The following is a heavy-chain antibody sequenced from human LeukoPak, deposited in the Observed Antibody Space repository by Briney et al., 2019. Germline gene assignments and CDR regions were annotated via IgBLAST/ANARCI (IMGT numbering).Heavy chain of an antibody. CDR3: ARDVYDSISGGGYYYYMDV. CDR1: GFTFSSYA. J-gene: IGHJ6*03. V-gene: IGHV3-64*01. Sequence: GGSLRLSCAASGFTFSSYAMHWVRQAPGKGLEYVSAISSNGGSTYYANSVKGRFTISRDNSKNTLYLQMGSLRAEDMAVYYCARDVYDSISGGGYYYYMDVWGKGTTVTVSS. D-gene: IGHD3-22*01. CDR2: ISSNGGST.